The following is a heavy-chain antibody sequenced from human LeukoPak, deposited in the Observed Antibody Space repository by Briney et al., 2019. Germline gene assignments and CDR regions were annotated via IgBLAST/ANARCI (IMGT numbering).Heavy chain of an antibody. D-gene: IGHD3-3*01. Sequence: SQTLSRACALSGDSVSSNTAAWYWIRQSPSRGLEWLGRTYYRSKWTYEYAESVRSRITINVDTSKNQFSLHLNSVTPEDTAVYYCARDPSDDQGFDCWGQGTLVTVSS. CDR3: ARDPSDDQGFDC. CDR2: TYYRSKWTY. CDR1: GDSVSSNTAA. V-gene: IGHV6-1*01. J-gene: IGHJ5*01.